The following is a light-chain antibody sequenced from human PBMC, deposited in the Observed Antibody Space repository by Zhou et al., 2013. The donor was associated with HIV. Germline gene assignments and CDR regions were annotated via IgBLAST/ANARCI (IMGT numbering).Light chain of an antibody. Sequence: EIVLTQSPGSLSLSPGETATLSCRASRYVVSSYLVWYQQKPGQAPRLLIYGASSRAAGISDRFSGSGSGTDFTFTIRRLEPEDVAVYYCQQIVSSPYTFGQGTKVEIK. CDR1: RYVVSSY. CDR3: QQIVSSPYT. J-gene: IGKJ2*01. V-gene: IGKV3-20*01. CDR2: GAS.